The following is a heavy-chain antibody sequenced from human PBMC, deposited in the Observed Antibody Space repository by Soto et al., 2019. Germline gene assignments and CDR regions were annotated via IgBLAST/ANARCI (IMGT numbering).Heavy chain of an antibody. CDR3: ARSGYSYGYAIFDY. CDR2: IYHSGST. Sequence: SETLSLTCAFSGYSISSGYYWGWIRQPPGKGLEWIGSIYHSGSTYYNPSLKSRVTISVDTSKNQFSLKLSSVTAADTAVYYCARSGYSYGYAIFDYWGQGTLVTVSS. J-gene: IGHJ4*02. CDR1: GYSISSGYY. V-gene: IGHV4-38-2*01. D-gene: IGHD5-18*01.